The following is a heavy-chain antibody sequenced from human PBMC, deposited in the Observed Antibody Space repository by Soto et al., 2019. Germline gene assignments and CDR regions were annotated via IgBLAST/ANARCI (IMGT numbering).Heavy chain of an antibody. V-gene: IGHV4-39*01. D-gene: IGHD6-19*01. CDR1: GGSISSSSYY. J-gene: IGHJ6*02. CDR3: ARQEGGIAVAGTGEGYYYKSMGV. Sequence: PSETLSLTCTVSGGSISSSSYYWGWIRQPPGKGLEWIGCIYYSGSTYYNPPLKSRGTISVDTSKNQFSLKLSSVTAADTAVYYCARQEGGIAVAGTGEGYYYKSMGVWGEWVTVTVS. CDR2: IYYSGST.